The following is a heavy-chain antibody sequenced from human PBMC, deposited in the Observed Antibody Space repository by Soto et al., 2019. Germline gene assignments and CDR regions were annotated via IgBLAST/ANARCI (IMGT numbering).Heavy chain of an antibody. D-gene: IGHD2-15*01. CDR2: FHYSGST. Sequence: SETLSLTCTFSGDSMSSYFWSLIRQPPGKGLEWIGYFHYSGSTNYNPSLKSRVTISVDTSKNQFSLIVSSVTAADTAVYYCARRSGYCSGGSCYVAFDIWGQGTVVTVSS. CDR1: GDSMSSYF. CDR3: ARRSGYCSGGSCYVAFDI. V-gene: IGHV4-59*08. J-gene: IGHJ3*02.